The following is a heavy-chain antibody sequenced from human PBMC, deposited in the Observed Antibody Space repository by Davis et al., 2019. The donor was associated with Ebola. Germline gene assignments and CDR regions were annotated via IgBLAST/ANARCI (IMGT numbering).Heavy chain of an antibody. V-gene: IGHV4-34*01. Sequence: SETLSLTCAVYGGSFSGYYWSWIRQPPGKGLEWIGEINHSGSTNYNPSLKSRVTISVDKSKNQFSLKLSSVTAADTAVYYCARIYSSIAAHVDYWGQGTLVTVSS. D-gene: IGHD6-6*01. CDR1: GGSFSGYY. CDR3: ARIYSSIAAHVDY. CDR2: INHSGST. J-gene: IGHJ4*02.